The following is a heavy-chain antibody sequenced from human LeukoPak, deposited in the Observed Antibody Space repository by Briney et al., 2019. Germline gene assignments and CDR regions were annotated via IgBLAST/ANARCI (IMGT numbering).Heavy chain of an antibody. Sequence: GGSLRLSCAASGFTFSSYAMHWVRQAPGKGLEYVSAISTNGGMTYYANSVKGRFVISRDNSKNTLYLQMGSLRAEDMAVYYCARGYCSGDRCQPRPNNDAFDVWGQGTMVTVSS. V-gene: IGHV3-64*01. CDR2: ISTNGGMT. D-gene: IGHD2-15*01. CDR3: ARGYCSGDRCQPRPNNDAFDV. J-gene: IGHJ3*01. CDR1: GFTFSSYA.